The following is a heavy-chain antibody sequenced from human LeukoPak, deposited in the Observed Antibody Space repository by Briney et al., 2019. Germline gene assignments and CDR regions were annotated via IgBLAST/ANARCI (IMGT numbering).Heavy chain of an antibody. Sequence: GGSLRLSCAASGFTFSSYGMHWVRQAPGKGLEWVAVIWYDGSNKYYADSVKGRFTISRDNSKNTLYLQMNSLRAEDTAVYYCAVAGYSSGWYPFRDAFDIWGQGTLVTVSS. V-gene: IGHV3-33*01. CDR2: IWYDGSNK. CDR3: AVAGYSSGWYPFRDAFDI. J-gene: IGHJ3*02. D-gene: IGHD6-19*01. CDR1: GFTFSSYG.